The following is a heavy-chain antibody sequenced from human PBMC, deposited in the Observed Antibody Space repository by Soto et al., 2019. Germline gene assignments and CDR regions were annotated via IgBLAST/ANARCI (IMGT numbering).Heavy chain of an antibody. CDR1: GFTFSGYA. Sequence: LILSCAASGFTFSGYAMSWVRQAPGKGLEWVSGVNWNGGSTGYADSVKGRFTISRDNAKNSLYLQMNSLRAEDTAFYYCVRGASLNFDYWGQGTLVTVSS. V-gene: IGHV3-20*04. CDR3: VRGASLNFDY. D-gene: IGHD1-26*01. CDR2: VNWNGGST. J-gene: IGHJ4*02.